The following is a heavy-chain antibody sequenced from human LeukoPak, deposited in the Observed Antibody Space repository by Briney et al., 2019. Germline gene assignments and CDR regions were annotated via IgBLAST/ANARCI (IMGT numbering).Heavy chain of an antibody. Sequence: PGGSLRLSCAASGFTFSDYYMSWIRQAPGKGLEWVSYISSSGSTIYYADSVKGRFTISRDNAKNSLYLQMNSLRAEDTAVYYCARVAAASDDAFDIWGQGTMVTVSS. CDR3: ARVAAASDDAFDI. D-gene: IGHD6-13*01. CDR1: GFTFSDYY. V-gene: IGHV3-11*01. J-gene: IGHJ3*02. CDR2: ISSSGSTI.